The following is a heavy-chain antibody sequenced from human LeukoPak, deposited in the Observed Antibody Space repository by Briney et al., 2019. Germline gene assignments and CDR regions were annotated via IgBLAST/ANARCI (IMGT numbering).Heavy chain of an antibody. D-gene: IGHD4-17*01. CDR3: ARAMDGDYFDY. CDR1: GGSISSYY. V-gene: IGHV4-59*01. Sequence: SETLSLTCTVSGGSISSYYWSWIRQPPGKGLEWIGYIYYSGSTNYNPSLKSRVAISVDTSKNQFSLKLSSVTVADTAVYYCARAMDGDYFDYWGQGTLVTVSS. CDR2: IYYSGST. J-gene: IGHJ4*02.